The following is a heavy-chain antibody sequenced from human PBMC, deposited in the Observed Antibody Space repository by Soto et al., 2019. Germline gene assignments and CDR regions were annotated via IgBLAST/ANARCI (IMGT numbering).Heavy chain of an antibody. CDR2: IYYSGST. D-gene: IGHD5-12*01. J-gene: IGHJ6*02. CDR1: GGSISSYY. V-gene: IGHV4-59*01. CDR3: ARESGYDIRYGMDV. Sequence: SETLSLTCTVSGGSISSYYWSWIRQPPGKGLEWIGYIYYSGSTNYNPSLKSRVTISVDTSKNQFSLKLSSVTAADTAVYYCARESGYDIRYGMDVWGQGTTVTVSS.